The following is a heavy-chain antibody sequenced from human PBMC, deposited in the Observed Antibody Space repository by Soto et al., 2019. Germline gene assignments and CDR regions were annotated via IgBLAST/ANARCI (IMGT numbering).Heavy chain of an antibody. J-gene: IGHJ6*02. CDR3: ARDTERFLEWLLYTYYYYGMDV. Sequence: GASVKVSCKASGYTFTSYGISWVRQAPGQGLEWMGWISAYNGNTNYAQKLQGRVTMTTDTSTSTAYMELRSLRSDDTAVYYCARDTERFLEWLLYTYYYYGMDVWGQGTTVTVSS. CDR1: GYTFTSYG. V-gene: IGHV1-18*01. CDR2: ISAYNGNT. D-gene: IGHD3-3*01.